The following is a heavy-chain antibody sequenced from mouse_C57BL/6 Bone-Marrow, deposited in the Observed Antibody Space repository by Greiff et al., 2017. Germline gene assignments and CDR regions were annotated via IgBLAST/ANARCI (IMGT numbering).Heavy chain of an antibody. Sequence: VQLQQSGAELARPGASVKLSCKASGYTFTSYGISWVKQRTGQGLEWIGEIYPRSGNTYYNEKFKGKATLTADKSSSTAYMELRSLTSEDSAVYFCAREFYYYGSSYLYAMDYWGQGTSVTVSS. CDR2: IYPRSGNT. J-gene: IGHJ4*01. CDR3: AREFYYYGSSYLYAMDY. V-gene: IGHV1-81*01. D-gene: IGHD1-1*01. CDR1: GYTFTSYG.